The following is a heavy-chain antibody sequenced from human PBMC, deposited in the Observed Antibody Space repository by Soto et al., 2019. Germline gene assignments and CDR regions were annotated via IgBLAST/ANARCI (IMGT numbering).Heavy chain of an antibody. CDR1: GFTFSSYG. V-gene: IGHV3-30*18. J-gene: IGHJ6*02. Sequence: GWSLRLSCAASGFTFSSYGMHWVRQAPGKGLEWVAVIPYDGSNKYYADSVKGRFTISRDNSKNALYLQMNSLRAEDTAVYYCAKDLGVTIFGVVISDGMDVWGQGTTVTVSS. CDR2: IPYDGSNK. CDR3: AKDLGVTIFGVVISDGMDV. D-gene: IGHD3-3*01.